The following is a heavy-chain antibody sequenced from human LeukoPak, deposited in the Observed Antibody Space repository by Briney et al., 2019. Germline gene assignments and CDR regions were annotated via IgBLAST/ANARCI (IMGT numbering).Heavy chain of an antibody. CDR3: ARDQPDYGSGSYYYYYYMDV. V-gene: IGHV1-69*05. J-gene: IGHJ6*03. D-gene: IGHD3-10*01. Sequence: GSSVKVSCKASGGTFSSYAISWVRQAPGQGLEWMGGIIPIFGTANYAQKFQGRVTITTDESTSTAYMELRSLRSDDTAVYYCARDQPDYGSGSYYYYYYMDVWGKGTTVTVSS. CDR1: GGTFSSYA. CDR2: IIPIFGTA.